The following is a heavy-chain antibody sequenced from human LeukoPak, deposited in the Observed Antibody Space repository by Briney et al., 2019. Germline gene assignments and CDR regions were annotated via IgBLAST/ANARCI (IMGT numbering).Heavy chain of an antibody. CDR2: IIPIFGTA. CDR3: ARARRDGYNGDAFDI. CDR1: GGTFSSYA. Sequence: SVKVSCKASGGTFSSYAISWVRQAPGQGLEWMGGIIPIFGTANYAQKFQGRVTITADESTSTAYMELSSLRSEDTAVYYCARARRDGYNGDAFDIWGQGTMVTVSS. V-gene: IGHV1-69*13. J-gene: IGHJ3*02. D-gene: IGHD5-24*01.